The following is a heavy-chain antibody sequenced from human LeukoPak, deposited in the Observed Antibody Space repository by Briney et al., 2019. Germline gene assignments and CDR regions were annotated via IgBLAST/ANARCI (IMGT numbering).Heavy chain of an antibody. J-gene: IGHJ4*02. CDR3: ARGASILAVAGTLSPFDY. Sequence: PSETLSLTCTVSGGSISNYYWSWIRQPPGKGLEWIGYIYYSGSTNYNPSLKSRVTISVDTSKNQFSLKLSSVTAADTAVYYCARGASILAVAGTLSPFDYWGQGTLVTVSS. CDR2: IYYSGST. CDR1: GGSISNYY. D-gene: IGHD6-19*01. V-gene: IGHV4-59*01.